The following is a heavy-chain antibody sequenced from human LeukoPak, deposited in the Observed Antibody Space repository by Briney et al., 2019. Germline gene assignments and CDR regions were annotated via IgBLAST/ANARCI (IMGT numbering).Heavy chain of an antibody. CDR1: GYTFTSYD. CDR3: ARGLRYRIQPHRLYYYYYMDV. J-gene: IGHJ6*03. CDR2: MNPNSGNT. V-gene: IGHV1-8*01. D-gene: IGHD5-18*01. Sequence: ASVKVSCKASGYTFTSYDINWVRQATGQGLEWMGWMNPNSGNTGYAQKFQGRVTMTRNTSISTAYMELSSLRSEDTAVYYCARGLRYRIQPHRLYYYYYMDVWGKGTTVTVSS.